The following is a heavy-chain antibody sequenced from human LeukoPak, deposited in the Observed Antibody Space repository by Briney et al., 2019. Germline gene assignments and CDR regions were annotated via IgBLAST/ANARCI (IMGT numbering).Heavy chain of an antibody. Sequence: PSETLSLTCTVSGGSISSSGYYWGWIRQPPGKGLEWIGTIYYSGSTYYNPSLKSRVTISVDTSKNQFSLKLSSVTAADTAVYYCASSLVRADMVTGIDYWGQGTLVTVSS. V-gene: IGHV4-39*01. CDR1: GGSISSSGYY. D-gene: IGHD5-18*01. CDR3: ASSLVRADMVTGIDY. CDR2: IYYSGST. J-gene: IGHJ4*02.